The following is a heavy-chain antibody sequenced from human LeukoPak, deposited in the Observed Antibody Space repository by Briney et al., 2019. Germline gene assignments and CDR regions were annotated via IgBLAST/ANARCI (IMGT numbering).Heavy chain of an antibody. CDR1: GFTFSSHA. Sequence: RLXXAASGFTFSSHARQWVRQATGKGVEGVAVISYDGGNKYYANSVKGRFTISRDNSKNTLYLQMNSLRAEDTAVYYCARVVLGSGATYYYYGMDVWGKGTTVTVSS. D-gene: IGHD3-10*02. J-gene: IGHJ6*04. V-gene: IGHV3-30*04. CDR3: ARVVLGSGATYYYYGMDV. CDR2: ISYDGGNK.